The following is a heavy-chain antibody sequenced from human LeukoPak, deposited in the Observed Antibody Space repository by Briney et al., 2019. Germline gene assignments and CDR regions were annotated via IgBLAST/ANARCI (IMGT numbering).Heavy chain of an antibody. V-gene: IGHV1-3*01. CDR1: GYAFTHYA. Sequence: ASVNVSCKASGYAFTHYAVHWVRQAPGQRLEWMGWTNVGNDYTESSQKFQDRLTITSDTTATTVYMELSSLRSEDTAVYYCARDDFSTYPGLNYFDYWGQGSLVTVSS. J-gene: IGHJ4*02. CDR3: ARDDFSTYPGLNYFDY. CDR2: TNVGNDYT. D-gene: IGHD4-11*01.